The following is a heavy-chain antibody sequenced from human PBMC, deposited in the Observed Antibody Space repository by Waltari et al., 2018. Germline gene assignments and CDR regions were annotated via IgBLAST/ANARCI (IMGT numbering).Heavy chain of an antibody. D-gene: IGHD1-1*01. V-gene: IGHV3-11*01. CDR1: GSSFGDYY. CDR2: ISISGDAI. CDR3: VRDDNWGSLAF. J-gene: IGHJ4*02. Sequence: QVQLVESGGDLVKPGGSLRHTCAASGSSFGDYYMTWIRQAPGKGLECVSYISISGDAIYYADSVKGRFTISRDNARNSLYLQMNSLRADDTAVYFCVRDDNWGSLAFWGQGVLVTVSS.